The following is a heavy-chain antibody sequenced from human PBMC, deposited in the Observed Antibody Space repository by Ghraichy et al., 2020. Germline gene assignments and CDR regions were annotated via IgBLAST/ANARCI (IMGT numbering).Heavy chain of an antibody. D-gene: IGHD5-12*01. CDR3: ARDRVGGYEPDTYYYGMDV. CDR1: GFTFSSYG. V-gene: IGHV3-33*01. Sequence: GGSLRLSCAASGFTFSSYGMHWVRQAPGKGLEWVAVIWYDGSNKNYADSVKGRFTISRDNSKNTLYLQMNSLRAEDTAVYYCARDRVGGYEPDTYYYGMDVWGQGTTVTVSS. CDR2: IWYDGSNK. J-gene: IGHJ6*02.